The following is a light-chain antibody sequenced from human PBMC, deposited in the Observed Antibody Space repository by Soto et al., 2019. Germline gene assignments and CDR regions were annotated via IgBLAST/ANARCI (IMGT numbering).Light chain of an antibody. CDR3: QQYGSSPKT. V-gene: IGKV1-5*01. J-gene: IGKJ1*01. Sequence: DIQMTQSPSTLSASVGDRVTITCRASQSISTWLAWYQQKPGKAPKVLIYHASSLESGVQSRFSGSGSGTDFTLTIRRLEPEDFAVYYCQQYGSSPKTFGQGTKVDIK. CDR1: QSISTW. CDR2: HAS.